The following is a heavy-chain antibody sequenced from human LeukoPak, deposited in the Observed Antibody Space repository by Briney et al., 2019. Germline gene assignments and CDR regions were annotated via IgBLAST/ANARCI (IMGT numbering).Heavy chain of an antibody. CDR1: GYTFTGYY. Sequence: ASVKVSCKASGYTFTGYYMHWVRQAPGQGLEWMGWINPNSGGTNYAQKFQGRVTMTRDTSISTAYMELSRLRSDDTAVYYCARAYNWNYYYYYYMDVWGKGTTVTVSS. CDR3: ARAYNWNYYYYYYMDV. J-gene: IGHJ6*03. V-gene: IGHV1-2*02. CDR2: INPNSGGT. D-gene: IGHD1-20*01.